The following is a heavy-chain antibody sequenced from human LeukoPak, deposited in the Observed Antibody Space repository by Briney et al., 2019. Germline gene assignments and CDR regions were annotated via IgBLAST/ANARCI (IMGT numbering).Heavy chain of an antibody. CDR1: GFTFSSYW. CDR3: AKVASRYCSGGNCYFDF. V-gene: IGHV3-23*01. J-gene: IGHJ4*02. Sequence: GGSLRLSCAASGFTFSSYWMHWVRQAPGKGLVWVSAISGSGVTTYYADSVKGRFTISRDNSKNTLYLQMNSLRAEDTAVYYCAKVASRYCSGGNCYFDFWGQGTLVTVSS. CDR2: ISGSGVTT. D-gene: IGHD2-15*01.